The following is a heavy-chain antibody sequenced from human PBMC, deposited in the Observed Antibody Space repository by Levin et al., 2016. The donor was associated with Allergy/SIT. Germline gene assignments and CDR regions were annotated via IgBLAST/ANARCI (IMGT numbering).Heavy chain of an antibody. D-gene: IGHD5-12*01. V-gene: IGHV1-69*13. Sequence: SVKVSCKASGGTFSSYAISWVRQAPGQGLEWMGGIIPIFGTANYAQKFQGRVTITADESTSTAYMELSSLRSEDTAVYYCATGSRRYSGYDYIPRFDYWGQGTLVTVSS. CDR2: IIPIFGTA. CDR3: ATGSRRYSGYDYIPRFDY. CDR1: GGTFSSYA. J-gene: IGHJ4*02.